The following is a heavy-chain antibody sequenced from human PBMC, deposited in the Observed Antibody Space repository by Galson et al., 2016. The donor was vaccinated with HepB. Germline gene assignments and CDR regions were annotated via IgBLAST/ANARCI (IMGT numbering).Heavy chain of an antibody. CDR3: AKIYDEFWSGYYYYHYGMDG. J-gene: IGHJ6*04. CDR2: IGYDGSHK. V-gene: IGHV3-30*18. Sequence: SLRLSCAASGVIFSKYAMHWVRQAPGQGLEWVAVIGYDGSHKYYAESVKGRFIISRDNSKNTLHLQMNGLRPEDTAVYYCAKIYDEFWSGYYYYHYGMDGWGKGTRVTVSS. D-gene: IGHD3-3*01. CDR1: GVIFSKYA.